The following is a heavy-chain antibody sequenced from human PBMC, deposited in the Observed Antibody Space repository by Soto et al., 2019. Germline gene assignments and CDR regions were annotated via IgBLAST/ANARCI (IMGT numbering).Heavy chain of an antibody. V-gene: IGHV3-53*05. CDR3: ARILTGYPIYYYYGMDV. J-gene: IGHJ6*02. Sequence: GGSLRLSCAASGFTFSSNYMSWVRQAPGKGLEWVSVIYSGGSTYYADSVKGRFTISRDNSKNTLYLQMNSLRAEDTAVYYCARILTGYPIYYYYGMDVWGQGTTVTVSS. CDR1: GFTFSSNY. D-gene: IGHD3-9*01. CDR2: IYSGGST.